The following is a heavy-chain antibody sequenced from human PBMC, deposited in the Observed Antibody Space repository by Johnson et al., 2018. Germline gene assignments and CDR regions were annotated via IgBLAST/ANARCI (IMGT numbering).Heavy chain of an antibody. J-gene: IGHJ3*02. Sequence: EVQLLESGGGLVQPGGSLRLSCAASGFTFSTYWMHWVRQAPGKGPVWVSRINSDGSRTSYADSVKGRFTISRDNAKNTLYLQMKRLRTEDTAMYYCARLLGYCTNGVCFGACDIWGQGTMVTVAS. V-gene: IGHV3-74*01. CDR3: ARLLGYCTNGVCFGACDI. D-gene: IGHD2-8*01. CDR2: INSDGSRT. CDR1: GFTFSTYW.